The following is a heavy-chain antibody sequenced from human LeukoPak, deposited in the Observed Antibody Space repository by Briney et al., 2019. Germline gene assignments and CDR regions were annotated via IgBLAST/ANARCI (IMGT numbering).Heavy chain of an antibody. CDR2: INTNTGNP. CDR1: GYTFTSYA. J-gene: IGHJ4*02. Sequence: ASAKVSCKASGYTFTSYAMNWVRQAPGQGLEWMGWINTNTGNPTYAQGFTGRFVFSLDTSVSTAYLQISSLKAEDTAVYYCASLLEGVTMVRGVTRDYWGQGTLVTVSS. CDR3: ASLLEGVTMVRGVTRDY. D-gene: IGHD3-10*01. V-gene: IGHV7-4-1*02.